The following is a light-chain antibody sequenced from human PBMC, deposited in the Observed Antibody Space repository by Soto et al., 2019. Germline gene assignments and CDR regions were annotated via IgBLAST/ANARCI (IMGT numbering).Light chain of an antibody. CDR2: GVS. Sequence: EIVLTQSPGTLSLSPGERATLSCRASQSVSSTFLAWYQQKPGQAPRLLIYGVSKRATGIPDRFSGSGSGTDFTLTISRLEPEDFAVYYCQQYNNWPRTFGQGTKVDIK. J-gene: IGKJ1*01. CDR3: QQYNNWPRT. CDR1: QSVSSTF. V-gene: IGKV3-20*01.